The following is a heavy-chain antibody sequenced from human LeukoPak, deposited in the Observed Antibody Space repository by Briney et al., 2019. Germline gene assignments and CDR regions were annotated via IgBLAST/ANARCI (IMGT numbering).Heavy chain of an antibody. D-gene: IGHD5-12*01. CDR2: IKQDGSEK. V-gene: IGHV3-7*01. J-gene: IGHJ3*02. Sequence: GGSLRLSCAASGFTFSSYWMSWVRQAPGKGLEWVANIKQDGSEKYYVDSVKGRFTISRDNAKNSLYLQMNSLRAEDTAVYYCATDSGYNTFDIWGQGTMVTVSS. CDR3: ATDSGYNTFDI. CDR1: GFTFSSYW.